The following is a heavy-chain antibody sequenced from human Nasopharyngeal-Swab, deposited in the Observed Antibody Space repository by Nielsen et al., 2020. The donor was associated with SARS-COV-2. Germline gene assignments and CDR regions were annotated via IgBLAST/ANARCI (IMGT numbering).Heavy chain of an antibody. J-gene: IGHJ2*01. CDR3: TRVSGHWYFDL. CDR2: IRSKAYGGTT. Sequence: GESLKISYTASGFTFGDYAMSWFRQAPGKGLEWVGFIRSKAYGGTTEYAASVKGRFTISRDDSKSIAYLQMNSLKTEDTAVYYCTRVSGHWYFDLWGRGTLVTVSS. CDR1: GFTFGDYA. V-gene: IGHV3-49*03.